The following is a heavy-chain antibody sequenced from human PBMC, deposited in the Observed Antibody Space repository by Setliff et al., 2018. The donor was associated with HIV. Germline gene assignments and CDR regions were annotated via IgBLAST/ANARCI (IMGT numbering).Heavy chain of an antibody. Sequence: GASVKVSCKASGGSISISVISWVRQAPGQGLEWMGGIIPAFGTADYAQKFQGRVTITADASTSTAYMELRSLRSDDTAVYYCARSRNSILTGYYPTADLDYWGQGTLVTVSS. J-gene: IGHJ4*02. V-gene: IGHV1-69*13. CDR2: IIPAFGTA. CDR3: ARSRNSILTGYYPTADLDY. CDR1: GGSISISV. D-gene: IGHD3-9*01.